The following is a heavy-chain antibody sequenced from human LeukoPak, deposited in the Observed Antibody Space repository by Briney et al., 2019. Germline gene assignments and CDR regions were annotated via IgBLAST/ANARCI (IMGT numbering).Heavy chain of an antibody. V-gene: IGHV3-23*01. J-gene: IGHJ4*02. Sequence: GGSLRLSCVASGFTFSDYYMSWVRQAPGKGLEWVSAISGSGDSTYNADSVKGRFTISRDNSKNTLYLRMNSLRTDDTAVYYCAKDVSAVSIWNGASDFDYWGQGTLVTVSS. CDR3: AKDVSAVSIWNGASDFDY. CDR1: GFTFSDYY. D-gene: IGHD1-1*01. CDR2: ISGSGDST.